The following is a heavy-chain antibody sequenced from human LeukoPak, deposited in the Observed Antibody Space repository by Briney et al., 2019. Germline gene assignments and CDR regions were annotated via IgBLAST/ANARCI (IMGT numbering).Heavy chain of an antibody. V-gene: IGHV3-7*01. CDR1: GFTFSSYW. D-gene: IGHD3-16*02. CDR2: IKQDGSEK. J-gene: IGHJ4*02. Sequence: PGGSLRLSCAASGFTFSSYWMGWVRQAPGKGLEWVANIKQDGSEKSYVDSVKGRFTISRDNAKDSLYLQMNSLRAEDTAVYYCGRADYDYVWGSYRQYYFDYWGQGTLVTVSS. CDR3: GRADYDYVWGSYRQYYFDY.